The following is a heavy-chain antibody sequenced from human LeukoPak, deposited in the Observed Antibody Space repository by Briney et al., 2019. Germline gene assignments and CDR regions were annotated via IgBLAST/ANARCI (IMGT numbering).Heavy chain of an antibody. CDR1: GFTFRSYA. CDR3: ARVLGDFDSSGYNY. D-gene: IGHD3-22*01. Sequence: GRSLRLSCTASGFTFRSYAMHWVRQAPGKGLEWVALLSYDGSNKYYADSVKGRFTISRDNSKNTLYLQMNSLRAEDTAVYYCARVLGDFDSSGYNYWGQGTLVTVSS. J-gene: IGHJ4*02. V-gene: IGHV3-30-3*01. CDR2: LSYDGSNK.